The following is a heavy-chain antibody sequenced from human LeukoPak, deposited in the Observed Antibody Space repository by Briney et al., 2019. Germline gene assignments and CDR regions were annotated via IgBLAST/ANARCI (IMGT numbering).Heavy chain of an antibody. CDR1: GYTFTSYY. J-gene: IGHJ4*02. V-gene: IGHV1-46*01. CDR2: INSSGGST. Sequence: VASVKVSCKASGYTFTSYYMHWVRQAPGQGLEWMGIINSSGGSTSYAQKFQGRVTMTSDTSTSTVYMELSSLRSEDTAVYYCSRSGLSPSRSYSFDYWGQGTLVTVSS. CDR3: SRSGLSPSRSYSFDY. D-gene: IGHD1-26*01.